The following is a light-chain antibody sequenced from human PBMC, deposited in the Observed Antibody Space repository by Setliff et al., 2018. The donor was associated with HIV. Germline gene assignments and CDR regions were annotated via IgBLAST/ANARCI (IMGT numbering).Light chain of an antibody. CDR2: EVR. J-gene: IGLJ1*01. CDR1: SSNIGSNT. CDR3: SSYAITNTLP. V-gene: IGLV2-14*01. Sequence: QSVLTQPPSASGTPGQRVTISCSGSSSNIGSNTVNWYQQHPGKAPKLIIYEVRNRPSGVSNRFSGSKSGNTASLTISGLQAEDEADYYCSSYAITNTLPFGTGTKVTVL.